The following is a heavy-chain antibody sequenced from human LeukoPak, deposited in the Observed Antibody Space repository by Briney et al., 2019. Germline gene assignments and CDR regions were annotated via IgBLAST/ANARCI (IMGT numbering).Heavy chain of an antibody. J-gene: IGHJ5*02. V-gene: IGHV4-30-4*01. Sequence: SQTLSLTCTVSGGSISSGDYYWSWIRQPPGKGLEWIGYIYYSGSTYYNPSLKSRVTISVDTSKNQFSLKLSSVTAADTAVYYCAREGGVIVVVVAATFGWFDPWGQGTLVTVSS. CDR1: GGSISSGDYY. CDR2: IYYSGST. CDR3: AREGGVIVVVVAATFGWFDP. D-gene: IGHD2-15*01.